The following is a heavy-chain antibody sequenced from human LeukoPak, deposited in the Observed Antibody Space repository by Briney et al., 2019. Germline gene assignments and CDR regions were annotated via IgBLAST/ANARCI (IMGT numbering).Heavy chain of an antibody. CDR2: IRYDGSNK. V-gene: IGHV3-30*02. CDR3: AKDQVDTAMALFYFDY. CDR1: GFTFSSYG. Sequence: GGSLRLSCAASGFTFSSYGMHWVRQAPGKGLEGVAFIRYDGSNKYYADSVKGRFTISRDNSKNTLYLQMNSLRAEDTAVYYCAKDQVDTAMALFYFDYWGQGTLVTVSS. J-gene: IGHJ4*02. D-gene: IGHD5-18*01.